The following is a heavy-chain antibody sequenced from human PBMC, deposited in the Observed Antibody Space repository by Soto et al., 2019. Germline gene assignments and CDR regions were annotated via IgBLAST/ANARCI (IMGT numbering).Heavy chain of an antibody. CDR1: GFTFSSYE. CDR2: ISSSGSTI. V-gene: IGHV3-48*03. J-gene: IGHJ6*02. Sequence: PGGSLRLSCAASGFTFSSYEMNGVRQAPGKGLEWVSYISSSGSTIYYADSVKGRFTISRDNAKNSLYLQMNSLRAEDTAVYYCARDHKGGYYYYGMDVWGQGTTVPVSS. CDR3: ARDHKGGYYYYGMDV.